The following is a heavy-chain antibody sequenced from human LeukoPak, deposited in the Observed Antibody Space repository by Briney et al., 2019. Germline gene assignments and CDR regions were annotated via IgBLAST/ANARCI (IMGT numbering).Heavy chain of an antibody. J-gene: IGHJ1*01. CDR1: GFTFSSYA. CDR2: ISGSGGST. D-gene: IGHD3-9*01. V-gene: IGHV3-23*01. Sequence: GGSLRLSCAAYGFTFSSYAMSWVRQAPGKGLEWVSAISGSGGSTYYADSVKGRFTISRDNSKNTLYLQMNSLRAEDTAVYYCAKDGAYYDILTGYREYFQHWGQGTLVTVSS. CDR3: AKDGAYYDILTGYREYFQH.